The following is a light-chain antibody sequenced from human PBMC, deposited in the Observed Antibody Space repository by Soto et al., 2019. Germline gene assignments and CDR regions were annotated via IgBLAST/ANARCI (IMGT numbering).Light chain of an antibody. Sequence: EIVMTQSPATLSVSPGERATLSCRASRSVSSNLAWYQQKPGQAPRLLIYGASTRATGIPARFSGSGSGTESTLPQSRLQSEDFSFYSCQPYNNWPPLTFGGGTKVEIK. J-gene: IGKJ4*01. CDR2: GAS. CDR1: RSVSSN. CDR3: QPYNNWPPLT. V-gene: IGKV3-15*01.